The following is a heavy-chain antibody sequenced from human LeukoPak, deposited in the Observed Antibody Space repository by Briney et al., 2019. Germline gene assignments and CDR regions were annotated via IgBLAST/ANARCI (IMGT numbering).Heavy chain of an antibody. CDR3: ARAPYYYDSSGYYYNV. Sequence: SETLSLTCTVSGGSISSYYWSWIRQPPGKGLEWIGYIYYSGSTDYNPSLKSRVTISVDTSKNQFSLKLSSVTAADTAVYYCARAPYYYDSSGYYYNVWGKGTTVTVSS. J-gene: IGHJ6*04. V-gene: IGHV4-59*08. D-gene: IGHD3-22*01. CDR1: GGSISSYY. CDR2: IYYSGST.